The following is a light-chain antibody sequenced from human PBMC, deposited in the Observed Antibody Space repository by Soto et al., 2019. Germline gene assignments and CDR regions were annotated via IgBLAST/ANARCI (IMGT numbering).Light chain of an antibody. V-gene: IGLV1-40*01. CDR3: QSDGTSLSALYV. Sequence: QSVLTQPPSVSGAPGQRVTISCTGSSSNIGAGKDVNWFQQLPGTAPKLLIYSDTNRPSGVPDRFSGSKSGSSASLAITGPQVEEEADYSCQSDGTSLSALYVFGTGPKLTVL. CDR2: SDT. J-gene: IGLJ1*01. CDR1: SSNIGAGKD.